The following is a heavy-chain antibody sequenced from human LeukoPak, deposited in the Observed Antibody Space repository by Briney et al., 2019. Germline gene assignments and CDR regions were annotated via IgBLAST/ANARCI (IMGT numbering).Heavy chain of an antibody. Sequence: GGSLRLSCAASGFTFSRYWMTWVRQAPGKGLEWVANIKQDGSEKYYVGSVMGRFTISRDNAKSSLFLQMNSLRAEDTAVYYCARPHSISGDDAFDIWGHGTMVSVSS. J-gene: IGHJ3*02. CDR3: ARPHSISGDDAFDI. CDR2: IKQDGSEK. D-gene: IGHD3-3*01. CDR1: GFTFSRYW. V-gene: IGHV3-7*01.